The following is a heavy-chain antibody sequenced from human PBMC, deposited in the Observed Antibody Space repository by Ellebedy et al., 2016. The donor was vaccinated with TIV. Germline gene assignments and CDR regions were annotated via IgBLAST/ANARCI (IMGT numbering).Heavy chain of an antibody. CDR3: AKDEGAEGLQRYFDWLLSFDY. V-gene: IGHV3-23*01. CDR1: GFTFSSYA. J-gene: IGHJ4*02. Sequence: GESLKISCAASGFTFSSYAMSWVRQAPGKGLEWVSAISGSGGSTYYADSVKGRFTISRDNSKNTLYLQMNSLRAEDTAVYYCAKDEGAEGLQRYFDWLLSFDYWGQGTLVTVSS. CDR2: ISGSGGST. D-gene: IGHD3-9*01.